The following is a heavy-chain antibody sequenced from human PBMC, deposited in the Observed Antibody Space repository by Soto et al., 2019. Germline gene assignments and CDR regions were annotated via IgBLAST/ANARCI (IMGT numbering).Heavy chain of an antibody. CDR3: AHRLDALWFGYLSHFDY. J-gene: IGHJ4*02. CDR2: IYWNDDK. D-gene: IGHD3-10*01. CDR1: GFSLSTSGVG. Sequence: QITLKESGPTLVKPTQTLTLTCTFSGFSLSTSGVGVGWIRQPPGKALEWLALIYWNDDKRYSPSLKSRLTITKDTSKNQVFLTMTNMDPVDTATYVYAHRLDALWFGYLSHFDYWGQGTLVTVSS. V-gene: IGHV2-5*01.